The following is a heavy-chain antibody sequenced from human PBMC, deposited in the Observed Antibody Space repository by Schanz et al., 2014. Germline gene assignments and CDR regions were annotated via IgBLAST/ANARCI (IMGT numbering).Heavy chain of an antibody. CDR1: GFRFDDYA. D-gene: IGHD6-13*01. V-gene: IGHV3-9*01. CDR3: ARLDSIRWYPRY. CDR2: MSWNAGSL. J-gene: IGHJ4*02. Sequence: SCVASGFRFDDYAMHWVRQAPGKGLEWVSGMSWNAGSLGYVDSVKGRFTTSRDNGKKSMYLQMNSLRDEDTAGYYCARLDSIRWYPRYGGQGNLVNVAS.